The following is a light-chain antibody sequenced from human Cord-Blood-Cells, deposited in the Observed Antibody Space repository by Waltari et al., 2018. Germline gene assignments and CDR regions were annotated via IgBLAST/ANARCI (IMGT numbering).Light chain of an antibody. J-gene: IGKJ3*01. Sequence: DIVMTQSPDSLAVSLGERATINCKSSQSVLYSSNNKNYLAWYQQKPGQPPKLLIYWGSTRESVVPNRFSGSGSGTDFTLTISSLQAEDVAVYYCQQYYSTPFTFGPGTKVDIK. CDR3: QQYYSTPFT. CDR1: QSVLYSSNNKNY. CDR2: WGS. V-gene: IGKV4-1*01.